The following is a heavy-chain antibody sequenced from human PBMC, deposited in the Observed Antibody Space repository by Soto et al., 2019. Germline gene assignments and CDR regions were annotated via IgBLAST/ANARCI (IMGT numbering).Heavy chain of an antibody. CDR1: GGSISSYY. J-gene: IGHJ5*02. D-gene: IGHD3-3*01. CDR2: IYYSGST. CDR3: ARGGEAHYDFWSGYYPGRNWFDP. Sequence: QVQLQESGPGLVKPSETLSLTCTVSGGSISSYYWSWIRQPPGKGLEWIGYIYYSGSTNYNPSLKSRVTISVDTSKNQLSLELSSVTAADTAVYYCARGGEAHYDFWSGYYPGRNWFDPWGQGTLVTVSS. V-gene: IGHV4-59*01.